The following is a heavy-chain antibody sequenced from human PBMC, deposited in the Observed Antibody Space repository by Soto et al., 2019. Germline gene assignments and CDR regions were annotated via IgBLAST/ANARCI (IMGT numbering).Heavy chain of an antibody. V-gene: IGHV1-46*01. J-gene: IGHJ4*02. CDR1: GYTFTGYY. D-gene: IGHD3-22*01. Sequence: ASVKVSCKAPGYTFTGYYMHWVRQAPGQGLEWMGIITPSGGSTSYAQKFQGRVTMTRDTSTSTVYMELSSLRSENTAVYYCARVRRSSGYYYGYWGQGTPVTVSS. CDR3: ARVRRSSGYYYGY. CDR2: ITPSGGST.